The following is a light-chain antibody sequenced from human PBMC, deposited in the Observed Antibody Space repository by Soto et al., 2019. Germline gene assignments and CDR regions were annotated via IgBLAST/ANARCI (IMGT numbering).Light chain of an antibody. CDR2: SSF. CDR1: QSVRINS. Sequence: EIVLTQSPGTLSLSPGERGTLSCRASQSVRINSLAWYQKKPGQAPRLLIYSSFSRATGIPDRFSGGGAGTDLTLTISRLEPEDVAVYYCRYYGSSPWTFGQGTKVEIK. V-gene: IGKV3-20*01. CDR3: RYYGSSPWT. J-gene: IGKJ1*01.